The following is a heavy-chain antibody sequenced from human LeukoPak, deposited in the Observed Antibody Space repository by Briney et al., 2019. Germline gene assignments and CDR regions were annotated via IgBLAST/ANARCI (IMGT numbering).Heavy chain of an antibody. CDR3: TSLWEVPGPDF. J-gene: IGHJ4*02. V-gene: IGHV3-21*01. D-gene: IGHD1-26*01. CDR2: INSDSNYI. Sequence: GGSLRLSCAASGFTFRSYSMNWVRQAPGKGLEWVSSINSDSNYIYYADSVQGRFTISRDNAKNSLYLQMNSLRAEDTAVYYCTSLWEVPGPDFWGQGTLVTVSS. CDR1: GFTFRSYS.